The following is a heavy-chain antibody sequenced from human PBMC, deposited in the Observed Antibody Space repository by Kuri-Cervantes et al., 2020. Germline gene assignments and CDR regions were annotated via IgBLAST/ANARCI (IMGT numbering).Heavy chain of an antibody. CDR2: ISSSGSTI. J-gene: IGHJ4*02. Sequence: GGSLRLSCAASGFTFSSYEMNWVRQAPGKGLEWVSYISSSGSTIYYADSVKGRFAISRDTSKNTLYLQMNNLRAEDTAIYYCAKGLGSCPSARRCSQPYYFDYWGQGTLVTVSS. CDR3: AKGLGSCPSARRCSQPYYFDY. D-gene: IGHD2-15*01. V-gene: IGHV3-48*03. CDR1: GFTFSSYE.